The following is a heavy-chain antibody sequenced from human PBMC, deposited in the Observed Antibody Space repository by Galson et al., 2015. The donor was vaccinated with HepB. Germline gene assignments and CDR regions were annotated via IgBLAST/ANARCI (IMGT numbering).Heavy chain of an antibody. CDR3: ARDTPGIAAAGTGYYYYYGMDV. J-gene: IGHJ6*02. Sequence: SVKVSCKASGGTFSRYAVSWVRQAPGQGPEWMGGIIPIFGTPNYAQKFQGRVTITADESTSTAYMELSSLRSEDTAVYYCARDTPGIAAAGTGYYYYYGMDVWGQGTTVTVSS. CDR2: IIPIFGTP. CDR1: GGTFSRYA. V-gene: IGHV1-69*13. D-gene: IGHD6-13*01.